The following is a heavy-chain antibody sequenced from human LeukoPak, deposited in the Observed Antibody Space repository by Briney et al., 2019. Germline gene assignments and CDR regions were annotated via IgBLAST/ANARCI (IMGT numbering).Heavy chain of an antibody. V-gene: IGHV4-39*07. CDR1: GDSISSSSSY. CDR2: IYYSGST. J-gene: IGHJ6*03. Sequence: PSETLSLTCTVSGDSISSSSSYWGWIRQPPGEGLEWIGSIYYSGSTYYNPSLKSRVTVSVDTSKNQFSLKLSSVTAADTAVYYCARDSMITFGGTHYMDVWGKGTTVTVSS. CDR3: ARDSMITFGGTHYMDV. D-gene: IGHD3-16*01.